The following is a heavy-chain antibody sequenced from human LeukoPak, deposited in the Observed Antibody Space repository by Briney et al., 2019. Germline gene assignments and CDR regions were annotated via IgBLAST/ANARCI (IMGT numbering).Heavy chain of an antibody. CDR1: GYTFITYD. D-gene: IGHD6-19*01. V-gene: IGHV1-8*01. CDR3: VRVLSGFTNFDC. CDR2: MNPISGNT. J-gene: IGHJ4*02. Sequence: ASVKVSCMASGYTFITYDINWVRQAPGQGLEWMGWMNPISGNTGYAQKFQGRVTMTRDTSINTAYMELGSLRSDDTAVYFCVRVLSGFTNFDCWGQGTLVTVSS.